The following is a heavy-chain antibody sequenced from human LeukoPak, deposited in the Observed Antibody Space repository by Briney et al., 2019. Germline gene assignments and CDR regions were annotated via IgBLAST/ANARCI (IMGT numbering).Heavy chain of an antibody. Sequence: PGGSLRLSCAASGFPFSSYAMSWVRQAPGKGLEWVSAISGSGGTTYCADSVKGRFTISRDNSKNTLYVQLNSLRAEDTAVYYCARPYSSGWDALDIWGQGTLVTVSS. CDR3: ARPYSSGWDALDI. D-gene: IGHD6-19*01. J-gene: IGHJ3*02. V-gene: IGHV3-23*01. CDR2: ISGSGGTT. CDR1: GFPFSSYA.